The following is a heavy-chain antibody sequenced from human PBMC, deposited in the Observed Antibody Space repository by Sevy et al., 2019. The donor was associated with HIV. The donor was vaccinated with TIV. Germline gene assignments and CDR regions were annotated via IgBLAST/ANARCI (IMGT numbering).Heavy chain of an antibody. V-gene: IGHV1-2*02. CDR2: INPNSGGT. D-gene: IGHD6-19*01. CDR1: GYTFTGYY. J-gene: IGHJ4*02. CDR3: ARVFSSPYSSGWYYFDY. Sequence: ASVKVSCKASGYTFTGYYMHWVRQAPGQGLEWMGWINPNSGGTNYAQKFQGRVTMTRDTSISTAYMELSRLRSDYTAVYYCARVFSSPYSSGWYYFDYWGQGTLVTVSS.